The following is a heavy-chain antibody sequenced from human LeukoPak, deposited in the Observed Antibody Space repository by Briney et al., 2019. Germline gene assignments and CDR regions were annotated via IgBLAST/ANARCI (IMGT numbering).Heavy chain of an antibody. J-gene: IGHJ4*02. CDR2: IYSGGST. V-gene: IGHV3-53*01. D-gene: IGHD6-13*01. Sequence: GGSLRLSCAASGFTVSSNYMSWVRQAPGKGLEWVSVIYSGGSTCYADSVKGRFTISRDNSKNTLYLQMNSLRAEDTAVYYCARVYSSSWYPFDYWGQGTLVTVSS. CDR3: ARVYSSSWYPFDY. CDR1: GFTVSSNY.